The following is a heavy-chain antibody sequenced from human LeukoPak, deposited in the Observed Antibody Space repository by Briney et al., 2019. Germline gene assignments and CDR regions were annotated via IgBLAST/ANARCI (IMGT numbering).Heavy chain of an antibody. Sequence: SETLSLTCTVSGGSITGISYYWNWLRQPPGKELEWIGRIYQTGNADYKPSLKSRVTISVDTTNNQFSLRLSSVIAADTAVYYCARGLDYVDVWGKGITVSVSS. D-gene: IGHD3-9*01. J-gene: IGHJ6*03. CDR2: IYQTGNA. CDR3: ARGLDYVDV. V-gene: IGHV4-39*02. CDR1: GGSITGISYY.